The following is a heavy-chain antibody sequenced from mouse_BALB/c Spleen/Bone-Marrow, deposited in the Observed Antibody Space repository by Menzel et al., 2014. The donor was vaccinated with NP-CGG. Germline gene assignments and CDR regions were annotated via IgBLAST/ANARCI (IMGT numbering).Heavy chain of an antibody. CDR1: GYAFTNYL. Sequence: VKLMESGAELVRPGTSVKVSCKASGYAFTNYLIVWVKQRPGQGLEWIGVINPGSGGTNYNEKFKGKATQTADKSSSTAYMQLSSLTSDDSAVYFCAGEKGKDAMDYWGQGTSGTGSS. J-gene: IGHJ4*01. CDR2: INPGSGGT. CDR3: AGEKGKDAMDY. V-gene: IGHV1-54*01. D-gene: IGHD2-1*01.